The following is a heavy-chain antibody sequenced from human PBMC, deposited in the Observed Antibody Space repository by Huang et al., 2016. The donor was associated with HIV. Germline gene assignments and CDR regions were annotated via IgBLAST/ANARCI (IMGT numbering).Heavy chain of an antibody. V-gene: IGHV4-39*01. J-gene: IGHJ4*02. CDR2: IYYSGDT. D-gene: IGHD3-10*01. CDR1: GGSITDSNYS. Sequence: QLQLQESGPGLVRPSETLSLICTVSGGSITDSNYSWGWIRQPTGKGREWIGSIYYSGDTYYNPSRKSRVTMSVDTSKNRFSLYIRSVAVADTAIYYCARHFGSWSGYFDSWGQGTLVPVSS. CDR3: ARHFGSWSGYFDS.